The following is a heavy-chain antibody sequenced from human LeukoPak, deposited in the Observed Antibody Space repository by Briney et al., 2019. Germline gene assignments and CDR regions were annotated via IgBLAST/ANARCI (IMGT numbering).Heavy chain of an antibody. CDR2: ISGSGVSR. V-gene: IGHV3-23*01. Sequence: GGSLRVSSAAPGFTFITDAICCVRQGLRKGLEWVSTISGSGVSRYYADSVKGGFTISRDNSKNTLYLQMNSLRAEDTAVYYCAKARRYFDPLDAFDIWGQGTMVTVSS. D-gene: IGHD3-9*01. CDR1: GFTFITDA. J-gene: IGHJ3*02. CDR3: AKARRYFDPLDAFDI.